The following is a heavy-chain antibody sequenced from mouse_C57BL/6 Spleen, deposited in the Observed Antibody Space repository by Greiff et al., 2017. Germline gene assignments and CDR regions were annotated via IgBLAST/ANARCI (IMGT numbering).Heavy chain of an antibody. CDR1: GYTFTDYN. D-gene: IGHD1-2*01. CDR3: ARRLSFRGAMDY. V-gene: IGHV1-18*01. Sequence: EVQRVESGPELVKPGASVTIPCKASGYTFTDYNMDWVKQSPGKSLEWIGDINPNNGGTIYNQKFKGKATLTVDKSSSTAYMELRSLTSEDTAVYDCARRLSFRGAMDYWGQGTSVTVSS. CDR2: INPNNGGT. J-gene: IGHJ4*01.